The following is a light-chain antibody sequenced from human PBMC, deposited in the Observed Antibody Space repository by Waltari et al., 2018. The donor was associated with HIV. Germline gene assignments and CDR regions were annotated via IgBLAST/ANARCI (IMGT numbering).Light chain of an antibody. CDR3: AVWDDTLSGHWV. CDR1: SSTIGRNP. V-gene: IGLV1-44*01. CDR2: YND. J-gene: IGLJ3*02. Sequence: QSVVNQPVSAAVTPGQRVTISCFGRSSTIGRNPVTWYQQVPGTAPKTLIYYNDQRSSGVPDRFSGSKSGASASLAISGLQSEDEADYYCAVWDDTLSGHWVFGGGTKLTVL.